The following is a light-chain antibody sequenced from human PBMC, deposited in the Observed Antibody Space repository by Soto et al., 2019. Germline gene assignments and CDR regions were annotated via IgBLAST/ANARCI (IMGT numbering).Light chain of an antibody. V-gene: IGKV3-15*01. CDR1: QTVSNN. Sequence: EFVLNHTTCKPPLSPGERATLSCRASQTVSNNLAWYQQRPGQAPRLLIYGASTRATGIPARFSGSGSGTEFTLTISSLQSEDFAVYYCQQYTDGPPWTVAQGTKVDIK. CDR2: GAS. J-gene: IGKJ1*01. CDR3: QQYTDGPPWT.